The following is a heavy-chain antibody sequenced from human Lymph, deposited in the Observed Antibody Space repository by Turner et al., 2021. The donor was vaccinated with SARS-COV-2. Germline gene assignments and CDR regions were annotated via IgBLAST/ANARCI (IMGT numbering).Heavy chain of an antibody. V-gene: IGHV1-8*02. CDR1: GYTITSYD. D-gene: IGHD1-26*01. CDR2: MNPNSGNT. Sequence: VQPAQSGAEVQKLGASVKVTCTAPGYTITSYDINWVRQASGQGLDWMGWMNPNSGNTGYAQKSQGRVTMTRNTSKSTAYMELSSLRSKDTAVYYCARGRYGGGGMDVWGQGTTVTVSS. CDR3: ARGRYGGGGMDV. J-gene: IGHJ6*02.